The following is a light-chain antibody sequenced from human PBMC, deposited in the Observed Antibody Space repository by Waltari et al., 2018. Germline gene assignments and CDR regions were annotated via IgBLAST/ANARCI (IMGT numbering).Light chain of an antibody. CDR1: QSISNY. V-gene: IGKV1-5*03. J-gene: IGKJ2*03. CDR2: KAS. CDR3: QQYNTYSS. Sequence: DIQMPQSPSTLSASVGDTITITCRASQSISNYLAWYQQKPGKAPKLLIYKASSSGSGVPSRFSGSGSGTEFTLIISSLQPDDFATYYCQQYNTYSSFGQGTKLEIK.